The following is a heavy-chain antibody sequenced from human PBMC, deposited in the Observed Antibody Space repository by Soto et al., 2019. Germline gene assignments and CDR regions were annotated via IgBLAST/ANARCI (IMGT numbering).Heavy chain of an antibody. Sequence: AASVKVSCKASGYTFTSYAMHWVRQAPGQRLEWMGWINAGNGNTKYSQKFQGRVTITRDTSASTAYMELSSLRSEDTAVYYCARVPGYCSSTSCRSYGMDVWGQGTTVTVSS. CDR2: INAGNGNT. D-gene: IGHD2-2*03. V-gene: IGHV1-3*01. CDR3: ARVPGYCSSTSCRSYGMDV. J-gene: IGHJ6*02. CDR1: GYTFTSYA.